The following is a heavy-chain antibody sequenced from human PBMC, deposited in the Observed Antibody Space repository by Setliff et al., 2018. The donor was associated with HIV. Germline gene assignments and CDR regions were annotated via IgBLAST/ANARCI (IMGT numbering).Heavy chain of an antibody. CDR3: ARMVRHYYDSSGYYFDY. J-gene: IGHJ4*02. D-gene: IGHD3-22*01. V-gene: IGHV4-38-2*02. CDR1: GFSISSGYY. CDR2: TSHSGST. Sequence: SETLSLTCTVSGFSISSGYYWGWIRQPPGKGLEWIASTSHSGSTNYNPSLKSRVTISVDKSKNQFSLKLSSVAAADTAVYYCARMVRHYYDSSGYYFDYWGQGTLVTVSS.